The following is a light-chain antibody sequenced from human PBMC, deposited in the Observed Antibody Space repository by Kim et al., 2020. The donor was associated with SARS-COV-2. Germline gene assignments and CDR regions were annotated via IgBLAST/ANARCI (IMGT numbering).Light chain of an antibody. Sequence: SPGERATLSCRASQSVSSSYLAWYQQKPSQAPRLLIYGASSRATGIPDRFSGSGSGTDFTLTISRLEPEDFAVYYCQQYGSSSWTFGQGTKVDIK. V-gene: IGKV3-20*01. J-gene: IGKJ1*01. CDR1: QSVSSSY. CDR3: QQYGSSSWT. CDR2: GAS.